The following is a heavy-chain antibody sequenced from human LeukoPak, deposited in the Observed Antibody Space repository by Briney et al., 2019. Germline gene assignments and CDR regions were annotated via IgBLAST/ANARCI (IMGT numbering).Heavy chain of an antibody. D-gene: IGHD3-22*01. CDR3: ARDSSHITMIGYFQH. CDR1: GFTFNNYG. CDR2: IKQDGSEK. J-gene: IGHJ1*01. Sequence: GGSLRLSCAASGFTFNNYGMHWVRQAPGKGLEWVANIKQDGSEKYYVDSVKGRFTISRDNAKNSLYLQMNSLRAEDTAVYYCARDSSHITMIGYFQHWGQGTLVTVSS. V-gene: IGHV3-7*01.